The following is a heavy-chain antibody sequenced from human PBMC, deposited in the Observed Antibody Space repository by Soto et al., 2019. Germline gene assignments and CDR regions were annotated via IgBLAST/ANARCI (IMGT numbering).Heavy chain of an antibody. D-gene: IGHD5-18*01. CDR2: IIPIFGTA. V-gene: IGHV1-69*13. Sequence: SVKVSCKASGGTFSSYAISWVRQAPGQGLEWMGGIIPIFGTANYAQKFQGRVTITADESTSTAYMELSSLRSEDTAVYYCARSAMDSYGRAYFDYWGQGTLVTVSS. CDR1: GGTFSSYA. J-gene: IGHJ4*02. CDR3: ARSAMDSYGRAYFDY.